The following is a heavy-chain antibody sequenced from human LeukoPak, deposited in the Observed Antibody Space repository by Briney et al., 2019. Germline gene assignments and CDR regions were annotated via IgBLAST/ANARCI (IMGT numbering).Heavy chain of an antibody. Sequence: GGSLRLSCAASGFTFSNYDMHWVRQATGRGLEWVSSIGTAADTYYPGSVKGRFTISGENAKNSLYLQMNSLRAGDTAVYYCARGPIVGITETKGYFDYWGQGILVTVSS. V-gene: IGHV3-13*01. D-gene: IGHD1-7*01. CDR1: GFTFSNYD. CDR3: ARGPIVGITETKGYFDY. CDR2: IGTAADT. J-gene: IGHJ4*02.